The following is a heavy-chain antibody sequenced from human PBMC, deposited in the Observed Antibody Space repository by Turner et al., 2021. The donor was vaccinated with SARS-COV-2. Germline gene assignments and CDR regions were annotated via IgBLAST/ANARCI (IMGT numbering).Heavy chain of an antibody. CDR3: ARSRGYNDC. D-gene: IGHD1-20*01. J-gene: IGHJ4*02. CDR1: GFIFSNSN. V-gene: IGHV3-30*03. CDR2: ISFEGSSE. Sequence: QVQLVESGGGVVQPGRPLRLSCAASGFIFSNSNMHWVRQAPGKGLEWVAIISFEGSSEYYADSVKGRFTISRDNSKNTLYLQMNSLRAEDTAVYYCARSRGYNDCWGQGTLVTVSS.